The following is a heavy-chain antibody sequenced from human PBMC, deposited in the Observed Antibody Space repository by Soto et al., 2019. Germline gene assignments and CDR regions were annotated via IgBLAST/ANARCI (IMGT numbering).Heavy chain of an antibody. CDR2: IIPIFGTA. D-gene: IGHD6-6*01. CDR3: ARARRAAPFSRGYVY. J-gene: IGHJ4*02. CDR1: GGTFSSSA. V-gene: IGHV1-69*13. Sequence: SVTVSCKASGGTFSSSAISWVRQAPGQGLEWMGGIIPIFGTANYAQKFQGRVTITADESTSTAYMELSSLRSEDTAVYYCARARRAAPFSRGYVYWGQGTLVTVSS.